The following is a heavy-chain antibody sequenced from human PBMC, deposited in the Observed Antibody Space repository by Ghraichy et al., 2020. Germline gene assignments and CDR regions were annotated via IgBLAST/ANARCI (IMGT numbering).Heavy chain of an antibody. CDR2: INHSGST. CDR3: ARPRNWGAFDY. J-gene: IGHJ4*02. Sequence: ESLNISCAVYGGTFSGYYWSWIHQPPGKGLEWIGEINHSGSTNYNPSLKSRVTISVDTSKNQFSLKLSSVTAADTAVYYCARPRNWGAFDYWGQGTLVTVSS. D-gene: IGHD7-27*01. V-gene: IGHV4-34*01. CDR1: GGTFSGYY.